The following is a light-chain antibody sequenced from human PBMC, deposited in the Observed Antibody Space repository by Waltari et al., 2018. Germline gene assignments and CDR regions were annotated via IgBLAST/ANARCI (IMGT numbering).Light chain of an antibody. CDR2: DAS. V-gene: IGKV3-11*01. Sequence: QSPATLSLSPGERATLSCRASQSVSSYLAWYQQKPGQAPRLLIYDASNRATGIPARFSGSGSGTDFTLTISSLEPEDFAVYYCQQRSNWPPYTFGQGTKLEIK. CDR3: QQRSNWPPYT. CDR1: QSVSSY. J-gene: IGKJ2*01.